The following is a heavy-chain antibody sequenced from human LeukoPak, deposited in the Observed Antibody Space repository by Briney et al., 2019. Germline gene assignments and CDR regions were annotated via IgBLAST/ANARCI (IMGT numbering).Heavy chain of an antibody. Sequence: GGSLRLSCAASGFTFSNYWMTWVRQAPAKGLEWVGFIRSKPFGGTTEYAASVKGRFTISRDDSESIAYLQMNSLKTEDTAVYYCTRGDYYDSSGYYLLFDYWGQGTLVTVSS. J-gene: IGHJ4*02. D-gene: IGHD3-22*01. CDR3: TRGDYYDSSGYYLLFDY. V-gene: IGHV3-49*04. CDR2: IRSKPFGGTT. CDR1: GFTFSNYW.